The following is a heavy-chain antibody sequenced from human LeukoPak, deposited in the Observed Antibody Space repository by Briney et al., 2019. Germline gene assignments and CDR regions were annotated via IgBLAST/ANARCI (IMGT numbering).Heavy chain of an antibody. D-gene: IGHD3-10*01. CDR2: VSHSETT. Sequence: SETLSLTCDVSGASISATNWWTWVRLPPGKGLEWIGEVSHSETTNYSPALKGRVRLSVDRATNQFSLRLTSVTAADTAVYYCAKESGRGTFALWGQGTLVTVSS. CDR3: AKESGRGTFAL. J-gene: IGHJ1*01. V-gene: IGHV4-4*02. CDR1: GASISATNW.